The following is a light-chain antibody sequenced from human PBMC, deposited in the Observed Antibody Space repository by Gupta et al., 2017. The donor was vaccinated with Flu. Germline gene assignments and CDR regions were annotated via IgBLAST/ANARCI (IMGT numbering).Light chain of an antibody. Sequence: PHALSASVGDRVTITCRASQGIDSWLAWYQQKPGKAPKPLIYAASSLESGVPSRFSGSGSGTEFTLTISSLQPDDFATYYCQQHSSSPWTFGRGTKVEIK. CDR3: QQHSSSPWT. CDR2: AAS. V-gene: IGKV1-5*03. CDR1: QGIDSW. J-gene: IGKJ1*01.